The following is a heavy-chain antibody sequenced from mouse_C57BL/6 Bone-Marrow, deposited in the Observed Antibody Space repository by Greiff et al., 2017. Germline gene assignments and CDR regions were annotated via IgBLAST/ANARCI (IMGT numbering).Heavy chain of an antibody. CDR1: GYAFSRSW. CDR2: IYPGDGDP. D-gene: IGHD4-1*01. Sequence: QVQLKESGPELVKPGASVKISCKASGYAFSRSWMNWVKQRPGKGLEWIGRIYPGDGDPNYNGKFKSKATLTADKSSSTAYLQLSSLTSEDSAVYCCASWGWFSYWGQGTLVTVSA. J-gene: IGHJ3*01. CDR3: ASWGWFSY. V-gene: IGHV1-82*01.